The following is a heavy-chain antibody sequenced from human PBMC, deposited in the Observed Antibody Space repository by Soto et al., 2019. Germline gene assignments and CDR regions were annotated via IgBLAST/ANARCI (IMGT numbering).Heavy chain of an antibody. D-gene: IGHD6-13*01. V-gene: IGHV4-59*01. J-gene: IGHJ5*02. Sequence: SETLSLTCTVSGASINDFYWSWIRQTPGKGLEWVGFMYYSETTKYNPSLKGRVNMSLDTSKNQVSLHLKSVTAADTAVYYCARANSSTWYKLEYKWFDPWGQGTQVTVS. CDR3: ARANSSTWYKLEYKWFDP. CDR2: MYYSETT. CDR1: GASINDFY.